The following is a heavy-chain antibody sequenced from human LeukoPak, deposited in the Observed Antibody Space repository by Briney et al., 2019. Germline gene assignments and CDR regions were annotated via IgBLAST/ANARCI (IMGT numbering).Heavy chain of an antibody. V-gene: IGHV3-23*01. Sequence: GGSLRLSCAASGFTFSSYAMSWVRQAPGKGLEWVSAISGSGGSTYYADSVKGRFTISRDNSKNTLYLQMNSLRAEDTAVYYCAIDSSGYSYGYGLDYRGQGTLVTVSS. CDR2: ISGSGGST. CDR3: AIDSSGYSYGYGLDY. D-gene: IGHD5-18*01. J-gene: IGHJ4*02. CDR1: GFTFSSYA.